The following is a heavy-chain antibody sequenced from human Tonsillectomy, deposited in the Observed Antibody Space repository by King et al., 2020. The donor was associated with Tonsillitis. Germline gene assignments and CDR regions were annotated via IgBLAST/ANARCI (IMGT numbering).Heavy chain of an antibody. CDR1: GGTFSTYG. CDR2: IIPILGIA. V-gene: IGHV1-69*04. J-gene: IGHJ6*02. D-gene: IGHD1-1*01. CDR3: ASDGMEGRATTYYYYGMDV. Sequence: QLVQSGAEVKKPGSSVKVSCKASGGTFSTYGISWVRQAPGQGLEWMGRIIPILGIANYAQKLQGRVTITADKSTSTAYMELCSLRSEDTAVYYCASDGMEGRATTYYYYGMDVWGQGTTVTVSS.